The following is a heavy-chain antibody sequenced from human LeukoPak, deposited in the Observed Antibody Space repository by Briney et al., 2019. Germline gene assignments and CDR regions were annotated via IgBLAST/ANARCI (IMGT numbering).Heavy chain of an antibody. Sequence: SETLSLTCTVSGGSISSYYWSWIRQPPGKGLEWIGSTYHSGSTYYNPSLKSRVTISVDTSKNQFSLKLSSVTAADTAVYYCASPDLRAGYYYYYMGVWGKGTTVTVSS. J-gene: IGHJ6*03. CDR3: ASPDLRAGYYYYYMGV. CDR1: GGSISSYY. V-gene: IGHV4-4*09. D-gene: IGHD3-3*01. CDR2: TYHSGST.